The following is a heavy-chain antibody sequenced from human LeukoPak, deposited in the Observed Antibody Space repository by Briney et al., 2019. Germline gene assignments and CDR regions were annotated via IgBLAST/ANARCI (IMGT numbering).Heavy chain of an antibody. CDR1: GYSFTSYW. CDR2: IYPGDSDA. J-gene: IGHJ6*02. CDR3: ARQSSYCSSTSCYSYGMDV. D-gene: IGHD2-2*01. Sequence: GESLKISCKGSGYSFTSYWIGWVRQMPGKGLEWMGIIYPGDSDARYSPSFQGQVTISADKSISTAYLQWSSLKASDTAMYYCARQSSYCSSTSCYSYGMDVWGQGTTVTVSS. V-gene: IGHV5-51*01.